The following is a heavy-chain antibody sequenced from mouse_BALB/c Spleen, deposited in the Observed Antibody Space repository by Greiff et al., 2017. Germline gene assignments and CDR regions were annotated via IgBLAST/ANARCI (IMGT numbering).Heavy chain of an antibody. V-gene: IGHV5-2*01. CDR3: ARHGSYYDYDGAMDY. CDR1: EYEFPSHD. J-gene: IGHJ4*01. CDR2: INSDGGST. D-gene: IGHD2-4*01. Sequence: EVQLQQSGGGLVQPGESLKLSCESNEYEFPSHDMSWVRKTPEKRLELVAAINSDGGSTYYPDTMERRFIISRDNTKKTLYLQMSSLRSEDTALYYCARHGSYYDYDGAMDYWGQGTSVTVSS.